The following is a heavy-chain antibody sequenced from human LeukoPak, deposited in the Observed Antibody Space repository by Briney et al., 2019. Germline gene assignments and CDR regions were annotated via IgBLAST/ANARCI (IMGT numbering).Heavy chain of an antibody. CDR3: ARDLTDCSSTSCFYYMDV. CDR1: GFTLSDYW. Sequence: GGSLRLSCAASGFTLSDYWMSWVRQAPGKGLEWVANIKQDGSEKYYVDSVKGRFTISRDNAKNSLYLQMDSLRAEDKAVYYCARDLTDCSSTSCFYYMDVWGKGTTVTVSS. J-gene: IGHJ6*03. CDR2: IKQDGSEK. D-gene: IGHD2-2*01. V-gene: IGHV3-7*01.